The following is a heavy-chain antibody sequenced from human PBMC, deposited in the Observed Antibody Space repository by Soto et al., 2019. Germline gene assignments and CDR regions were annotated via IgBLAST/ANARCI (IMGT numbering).Heavy chain of an antibody. J-gene: IGHJ6*02. V-gene: IGHV1-18*01. CDR1: GYTFIRYG. CDR3: ARGGYYDNSWGKLSHYGLDV. CDR2: ISPYNDYT. D-gene: IGHD3-16*01. Sequence: QVQLAQSANEVKKPGASVRVSCKAAGYTFIRYGIAWVRQAPGQGLEGMGWISPYNDYTGYAQKFQGRVSMTADTSTRTVYMNLRGLKSDDTAVYYCARGGYYDNSWGKLSHYGLDVWGQGTSVSVSS.